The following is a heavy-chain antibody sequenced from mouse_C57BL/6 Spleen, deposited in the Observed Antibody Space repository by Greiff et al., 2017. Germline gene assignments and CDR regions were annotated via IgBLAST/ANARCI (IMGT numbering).Heavy chain of an antibody. Sequence: QVQLQQSGAELVKPGASVKISCKASGYAFSSYWMNWVKQRPGKGLEWIGQIYPGDGDTNYNGKFKGKATLTADTSSSTAYMQLSSLTSEDSAVYFGARGDGYAYYFDYWGQGTTLTVSS. CDR1: GYAFSSYW. CDR3: ARGDGYAYYFDY. J-gene: IGHJ2*01. CDR2: IYPGDGDT. D-gene: IGHD2-2*01. V-gene: IGHV1-80*01.